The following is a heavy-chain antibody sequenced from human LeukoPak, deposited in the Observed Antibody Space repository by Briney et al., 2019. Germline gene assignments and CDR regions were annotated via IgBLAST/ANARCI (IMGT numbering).Heavy chain of an antibody. CDR2: IKGDGSYT. CDR1: GFTFSSYW. V-gene: IGHV3-7*01. D-gene: IGHD5-24*01. CDR3: SRWRSVQSVLAY. J-gene: IGHJ4*02. Sequence: GGSLRLSCTASGFTFSSYWMRWVCQAPGKGLEWVASIKGDGSYTEYVDSVKGRFTISRDNAKYSLYLQMISLRVEDTAVYYCSRWRSVQSVLAYWGRGTLVTVSS.